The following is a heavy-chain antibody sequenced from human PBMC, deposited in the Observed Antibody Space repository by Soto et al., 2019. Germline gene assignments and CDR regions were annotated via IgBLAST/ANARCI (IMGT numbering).Heavy chain of an antibody. J-gene: IGHJ4*02. CDR1: GGTISSWY. D-gene: IGHD1-26*01. CDR2: IYYSGST. V-gene: IGHV4-59*08. CDR3: ARRYGSAIDY. Sequence: QVQLQESGPGLVKPSETLSLTCTVSGGTISSWYWSWIRQPPGKGLEWIGYIYYSGSTNCNPSLXGXAXIXXDTSKNQFSLKLRSVTAADTAVYYCARRYGSAIDYWGQGTLVTVSS.